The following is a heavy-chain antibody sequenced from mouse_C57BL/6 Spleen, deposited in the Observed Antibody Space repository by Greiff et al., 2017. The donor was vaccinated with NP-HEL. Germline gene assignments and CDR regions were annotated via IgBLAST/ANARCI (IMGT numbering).Heavy chain of an antibody. CDR1: GYTFTSYW. Sequence: QVQLQQPGAELVKPGASVKLSCKASGYTFTSYWMHWVKQRPGQGLEWIGMIHPNSGSTNYNEKFKSKATLTVDKSSSTAYMQLSSLTSEDSAFYYCAPYYSNVFDYWGQGTTLTVSS. D-gene: IGHD2-5*01. CDR2: IHPNSGST. J-gene: IGHJ2*01. V-gene: IGHV1-64*01. CDR3: APYYSNVFDY.